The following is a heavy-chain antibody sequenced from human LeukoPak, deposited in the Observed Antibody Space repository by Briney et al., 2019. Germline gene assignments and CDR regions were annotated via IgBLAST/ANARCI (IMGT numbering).Heavy chain of an antibody. V-gene: IGHV4-59*01. CDR2: IDFTGST. Sequence: NPSETLSLTCSVSGGSISSLYWSWIRQPPGKGLEWIGHIDFTGSTNYNPSLKSRVTVSVDTSKNQFSLKMTSVSAADTAVYYCARASGATITTYNGMDVWGQGTTVTVSS. J-gene: IGHJ6*02. D-gene: IGHD4-11*01. CDR1: GGSISSLY. CDR3: ARASGATITTYNGMDV.